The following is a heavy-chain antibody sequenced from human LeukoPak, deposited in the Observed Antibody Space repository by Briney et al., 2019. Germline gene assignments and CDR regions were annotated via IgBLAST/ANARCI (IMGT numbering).Heavy chain of an antibody. V-gene: IGHV4-39*07. CDR3: ARGPVVGAPSDY. CDR1: GGSISSSSYY. D-gene: IGHD1-26*01. Sequence: SETLSLTCTVSGGSISSSSYYWGWLRQPPGKGLEWIGSIYYSGSTYYNPSLKSRVTISVDTSKNQFSLKLSSVTAADTAVYYCARGPVVGAPSDYWGQGTLVTVSS. J-gene: IGHJ4*02. CDR2: IYYSGST.